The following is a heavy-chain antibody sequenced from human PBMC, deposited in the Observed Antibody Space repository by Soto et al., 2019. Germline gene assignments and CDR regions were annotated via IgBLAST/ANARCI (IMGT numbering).Heavy chain of an antibody. J-gene: IGHJ3*02. Sequence: ASVKVSCKASGYTFTSYDINWVRQATGQGLKWMGWMNPNSGNTGYAQKFQGRVTMTRNTSISTAYMELSSLRSEDAAVYYCARDYDFWSGPDAFDIWGQGTMVTVSS. CDR2: MNPNSGNT. V-gene: IGHV1-8*01. D-gene: IGHD3-3*01. CDR3: ARDYDFWSGPDAFDI. CDR1: GYTFTSYD.